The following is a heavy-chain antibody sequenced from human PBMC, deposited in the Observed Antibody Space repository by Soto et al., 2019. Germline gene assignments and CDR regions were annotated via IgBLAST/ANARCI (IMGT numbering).Heavy chain of an antibody. CDR2: IWYDGSNK. CDR1: GFTFRNFG. Sequence: QVRLVESGGGVVQPGRSLRLSCSASGFTFRNFGFHWVRQAPGKGLEWVALIWYDGSNKYYAESLKGRVSISRDNSKNNLYLERKSLRFEDTAVYYCAREGDIQGGPPPKNYAMDVWGQGTTVTLSS. V-gene: IGHV3-33*08. D-gene: IGHD5-12*01. CDR3: AREGDIQGGPPPKNYAMDV. J-gene: IGHJ6*02.